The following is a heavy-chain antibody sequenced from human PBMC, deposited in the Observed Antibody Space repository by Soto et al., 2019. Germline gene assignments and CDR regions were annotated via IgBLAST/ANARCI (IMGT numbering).Heavy chain of an antibody. V-gene: IGHV4-31*03. CDR1: GGSISSGGYY. CDR2: IYYSGST. J-gene: IGHJ4*02. Sequence: SETLSLTCTVSGGSISSGGYYWSWIRQHPGKGLEWIGYIYYSGSTYYNPSLKSRVTISVDTSKNQFSLKLSSVTAADTAVYYCARFGYYYDSSGYLYYFDYWGQGTLVTVSS. CDR3: ARFGYYYDSSGYLYYFDY. D-gene: IGHD3-22*01.